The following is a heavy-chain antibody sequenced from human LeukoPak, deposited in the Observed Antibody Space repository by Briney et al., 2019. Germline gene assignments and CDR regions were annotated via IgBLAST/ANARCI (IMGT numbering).Heavy chain of an antibody. CDR1: GFTVSSNY. Sequence: GGSLRLSCAASGFTVSSNYMSWVRQAPGKGLEWVSLIYSGGITYYADSVKGRFTISRDNSKNTLYPQMNSLRAEDTAVYYCARTRVGMGSPYYFDYWGQGTLVTVSS. CDR2: IYSGGIT. D-gene: IGHD1-26*01. V-gene: IGHV3-53*01. J-gene: IGHJ4*02. CDR3: ARTRVGMGSPYYFDY.